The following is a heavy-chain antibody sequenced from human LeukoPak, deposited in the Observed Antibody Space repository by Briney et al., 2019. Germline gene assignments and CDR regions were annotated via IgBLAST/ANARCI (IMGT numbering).Heavy chain of an antibody. J-gene: IGHJ5*02. CDR1: GGSFSGYY. D-gene: IGHD5-12*01. V-gene: IGHV4-34*01. CDR2: INHSGST. Sequence: SETLSLTCAVYGGSFSGYYWSWIRQPPGKWLEWIGEINHSGSTNYNPSLKSRVTISVDTSKNQFSLKLSSVTAADTAVYYCATIQIVATTSFNWFDPWGQGTLVTVSS. CDR3: ATIQIVATTSFNWFDP.